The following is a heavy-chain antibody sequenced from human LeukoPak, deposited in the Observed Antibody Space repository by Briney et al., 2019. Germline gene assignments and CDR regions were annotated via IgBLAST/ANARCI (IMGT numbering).Heavy chain of an antibody. CDR3: ARDLIIWGASLLGAFDI. D-gene: IGHD3-16*01. CDR1: GFTFSSYS. CDR2: ISSSSSYI. V-gene: IGHV3-21*01. Sequence: GGSLRLSCATSGFTFSSYSMTWVRQAPGKGLEWVSSISSSSSYIYYADSVKGRFTISRDNAKNSLYLQMNSLRAEDTAVYYCARDLIIWGASLLGAFDIWGQGTMVTVSS. J-gene: IGHJ3*02.